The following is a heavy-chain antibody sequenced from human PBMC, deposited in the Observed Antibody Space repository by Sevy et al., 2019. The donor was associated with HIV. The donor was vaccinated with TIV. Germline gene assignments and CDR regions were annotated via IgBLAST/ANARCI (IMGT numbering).Heavy chain of an antibody. J-gene: IGHJ4*02. Sequence: GGSLRLSCAASGFTVSSNYMSWVRQAPGKGLEWVAVISYDGSNKYYADSVKGRFTISRDNSKNTLYLQMNSLRAEDTAVYYCARGPDYYGSGSYYQEGLGGFDYWGQGTLVTVSS. CDR1: GFTVSSNY. V-gene: IGHV3-30-3*01. CDR3: ARGPDYYGSGSYYQEGLGGFDY. D-gene: IGHD3-10*01. CDR2: ISYDGSNK.